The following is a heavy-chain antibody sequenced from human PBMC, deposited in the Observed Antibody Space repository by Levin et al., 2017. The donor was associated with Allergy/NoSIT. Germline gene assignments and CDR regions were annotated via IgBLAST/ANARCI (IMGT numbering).Heavy chain of an antibody. CDR3: ARGIVGASVAFDM. Sequence: ETLSLTCEGSGFTFSSHYMHWVRQAPGKGLVWVSRMSDEGSKTNYADSVKGRFTISRDNAKSTLYLQMNSLRAEDTAVYYCARGIVGASVAFDMWGQGTLVTVSS. V-gene: IGHV3-74*01. CDR1: GFTFSSHY. CDR2: MSDEGSKT. D-gene: IGHD1-26*01. J-gene: IGHJ3*02.